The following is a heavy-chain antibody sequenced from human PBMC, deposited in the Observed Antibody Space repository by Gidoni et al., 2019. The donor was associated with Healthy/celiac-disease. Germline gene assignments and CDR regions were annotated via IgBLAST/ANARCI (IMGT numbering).Heavy chain of an antibody. D-gene: IGHD1-26*01. J-gene: IGHJ4*02. V-gene: IGHV3-53*01. CDR2: IYSGGST. CDR3: AREKPGSGSYLPREFDY. Sequence: EVQLVESGGGLIQHGGSLRLSCAASGFTVSSNYMIWVRQAPGKGLEWVSVIYSGGSTNYAESVKGRFTISRDNSKNTLYLQMNSLRAEDTAVYYCAREKPGSGSYLPREFDYWGQGTLVTVSS. CDR1: GFTVSSNY.